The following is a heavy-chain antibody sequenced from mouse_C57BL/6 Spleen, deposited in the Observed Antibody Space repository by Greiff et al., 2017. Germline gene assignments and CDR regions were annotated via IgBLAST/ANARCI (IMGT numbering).Heavy chain of an antibody. CDR2: IDPENGDT. CDR1: GFNIKDDY. Sequence: SGAELVRPGASVKLSCTASGFNIKDDYMHWVKQRPEQGLEWIGWIDPENGDTEYASKFQGKATITADTSSNTAYLQLSSLTSEDTAVYYCTTYRAMDYWGQGTSVTVSS. J-gene: IGHJ4*01. CDR3: TTYRAMDY. V-gene: IGHV14-4*01.